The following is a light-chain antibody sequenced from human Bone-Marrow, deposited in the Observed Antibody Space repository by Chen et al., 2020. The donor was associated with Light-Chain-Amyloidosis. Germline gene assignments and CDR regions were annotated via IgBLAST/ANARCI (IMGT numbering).Light chain of an antibody. CDR3: QQYHTYPPWT. CDR1: QGISSY. Sequence: DIQLTQSPSFLFASVGDRVTITCRASQGISSYLAWYQERPGKAPNLLIYPVSTMESGVPSRFSGRGSGTEFALTISSLQSEDFATYFCQQYHTYPPWTFGQGTKVEIK. J-gene: IGKJ1*01. V-gene: IGKV1-9*01. CDR2: PVS.